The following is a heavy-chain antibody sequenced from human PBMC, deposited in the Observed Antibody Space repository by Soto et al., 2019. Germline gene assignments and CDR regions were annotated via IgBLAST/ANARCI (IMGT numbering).Heavy chain of an antibody. J-gene: IGHJ6*02. V-gene: IGHV5-51*01. CDR2: IYSGDSDT. CDR1: GYSFSSYW. CDR3: ARRTETDYYGMDV. Sequence: GESLKISCKGSGYSFSSYWIGWVRQMPGKGLEWMGIIYSGDSDTRYSPSFQGQVTISADKSINTAYLQWSSLKASDTAMYYCARRTETDYYGMDVWGQGTKVTVSS. D-gene: IGHD4-17*01.